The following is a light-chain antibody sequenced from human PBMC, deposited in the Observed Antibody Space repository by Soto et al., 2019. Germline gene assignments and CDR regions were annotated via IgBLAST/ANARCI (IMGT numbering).Light chain of an antibody. J-gene: IGLJ1*01. V-gene: IGLV2-11*01. CDR3: CSYVGSYSYV. Sequence: QSALTQPRSVSGSPGQSVTVSCIGTSSDVGDYNSVSWYQQHPGKAPKLMIYDVSKRPSGVPDRFSGSKSGNTASLTISGFQAEDEADYYCCSYVGSYSYVFGIGTKLTVL. CDR1: SSDVGDYNS. CDR2: DVS.